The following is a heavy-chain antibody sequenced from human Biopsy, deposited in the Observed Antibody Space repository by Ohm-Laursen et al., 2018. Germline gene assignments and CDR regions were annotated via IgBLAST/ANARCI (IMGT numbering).Heavy chain of an antibody. Sequence: PSQTLSLTCTVSGGSISSHDYYWGWIRQPPGKGLEWIGNIYYDGITYYNPSLKSRVAMSVDTSKNQFSLRLTSVTAADTAVYYCARVAGGYAYYYGMDVWGQGTTVIVSS. CDR2: IYYDGIT. D-gene: IGHD5-12*01. CDR1: GGSISSHDYY. V-gene: IGHV4-30-4*08. CDR3: ARVAGGYAYYYGMDV. J-gene: IGHJ6*02.